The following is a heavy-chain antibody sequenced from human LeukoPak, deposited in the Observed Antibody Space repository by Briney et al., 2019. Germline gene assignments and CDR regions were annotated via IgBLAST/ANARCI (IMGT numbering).Heavy chain of an antibody. J-gene: IGHJ4*02. D-gene: IGHD1-1*01. Sequence: PGGSLRLSCAVSGFTFSSYWMHWVRQAPGKGLVWVSRINTDGSSTSHADSVKGRFTISRDNAKNTLYLQMNSLRVEDTAVYYYASSTNGWGQGTLVTVSS. CDR3: ASSTNG. CDR2: INTDGSST. CDR1: GFTFSSYW. V-gene: IGHV3-74*01.